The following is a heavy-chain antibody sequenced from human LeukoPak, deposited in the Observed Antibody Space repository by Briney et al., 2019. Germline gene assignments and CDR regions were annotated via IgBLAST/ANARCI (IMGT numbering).Heavy chain of an antibody. D-gene: IGHD1-26*01. V-gene: IGHV4-59*12. Sequence: SETLSLTCTVSGGSISSYYWSWIRQPPGKGLEWIGYIYYSGSTNYNPSLKSRVTISVDTSKNQFSLKLSSVTAADTAVYYCARDSGSYSGRFGYWGQGTLVTVSS. CDR2: IYYSGST. CDR3: ARDSGSYSGRFGY. J-gene: IGHJ4*02. CDR1: GGSISSYY.